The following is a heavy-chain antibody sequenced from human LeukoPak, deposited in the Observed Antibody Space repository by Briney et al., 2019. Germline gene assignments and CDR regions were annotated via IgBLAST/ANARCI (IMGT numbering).Heavy chain of an antibody. D-gene: IGHD2-15*01. CDR2: INHSGST. Sequence: SETLSLTCAVYGGSFSGYYWSWIRQPPGKGLEWIGEINHSGSTNYNPSLKSRVTMSVDTSKNQFSLKLSSVTAADTAVYYCARIRYCSGGSCSWGQGTLVSVSS. CDR1: GGSFSGYY. J-gene: IGHJ5*02. V-gene: IGHV4-34*01. CDR3: ARIRYCSGGSCS.